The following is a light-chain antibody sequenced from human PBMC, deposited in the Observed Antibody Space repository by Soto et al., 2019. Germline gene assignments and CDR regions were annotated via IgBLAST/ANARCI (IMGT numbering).Light chain of an antibody. CDR1: SSNIGAGYD. J-gene: IGLJ1*01. CDR2: RNT. Sequence: QSVLTQPPSVSGAPGQRATISCTGSSSNIGAGYDVHWYQQLPGTAPKLLIYRNTNRPSGVPDRFSGSKSGTSASLAITGLQAEDEADYYCQSYDSSLSGSSVFGTGPKLTVL. V-gene: IGLV1-40*01. CDR3: QSYDSSLSGSSV.